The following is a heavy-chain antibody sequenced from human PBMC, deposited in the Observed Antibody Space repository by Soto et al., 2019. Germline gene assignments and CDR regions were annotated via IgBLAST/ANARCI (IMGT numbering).Heavy chain of an antibody. CDR1: GYTFTGYS. D-gene: IGHD4-17*01. CDR3: ARPSGSYGDYAWSLKY. CDR2: ISAYSGDT. Sequence: QVQLVQSGAEVKKPGASVKVSCKASGYTFTGYSVGWVRQAPGQGLEWMGWISAYSGDTYYTQRFQDRLTMTTDASTSPAYTALRSLRSADTSVYYCARPSGSYGDYAWSLKYWGQGTLVTVSS. J-gene: IGHJ4*02. V-gene: IGHV1-18*01.